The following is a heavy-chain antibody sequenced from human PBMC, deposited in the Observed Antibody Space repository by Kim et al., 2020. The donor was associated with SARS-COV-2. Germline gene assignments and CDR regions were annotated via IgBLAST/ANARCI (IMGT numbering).Heavy chain of an antibody. D-gene: IGHD3-10*01. CDR1: GGSFSGYY. CDR3: ARENYYGSGIMDV. Sequence: SETLSLTCAVYGGSFSGYYWSWIRQPPGKGLEWIGEINHSGSTNYNPSLKSRVTISVDTSKNQFSLKLSSVTAADTAVYYCARENYYGSGIMDVWGQGTTVTVSS. J-gene: IGHJ6*02. CDR2: INHSGST. V-gene: IGHV4-34*01.